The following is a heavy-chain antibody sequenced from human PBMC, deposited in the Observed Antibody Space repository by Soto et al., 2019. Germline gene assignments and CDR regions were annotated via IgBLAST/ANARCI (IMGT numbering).Heavy chain of an antibody. Sequence: VQLQESGPGLVKPSETLSLTCRVSGGSIRDYYWGWIRQSPEKGLEYIAYSSYGGITNLNGALNGRVTMSIDTSKNQFSLKATSLTAADTAVYYCARARKATYITGGFDSWGQGTLVTVSS. V-gene: IGHV4-59*01. D-gene: IGHD3-3*01. CDR3: ARARKATYITGGFDS. CDR2: SSYGGIT. J-gene: IGHJ4*02. CDR1: GGSIRDYY.